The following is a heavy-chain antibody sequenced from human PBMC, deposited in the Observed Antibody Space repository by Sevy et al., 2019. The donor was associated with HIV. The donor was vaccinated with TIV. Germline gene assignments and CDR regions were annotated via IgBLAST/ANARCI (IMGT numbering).Heavy chain of an antibody. J-gene: IGHJ4*02. D-gene: IGHD3-22*01. CDR2: ITSSGSTI. CDR1: GFTFSNFE. CDR3: ARATYYYDSSGPYYFHY. Sequence: GGSLRLSCAASGFTFSNFEMNWVRQSPGKGLEWISYITSSGSTIYYADSVQGRFTISRDNAKNSLFLQMNSLRAEDTAVYYCARATYYYDSSGPYYFHYWGQGTLVTVSS. V-gene: IGHV3-48*03.